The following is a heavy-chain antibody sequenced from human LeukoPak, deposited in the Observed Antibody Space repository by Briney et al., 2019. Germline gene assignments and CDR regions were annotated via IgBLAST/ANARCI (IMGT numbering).Heavy chain of an antibody. CDR1: GGSISSGGYS. V-gene: IGHV4-61*08. Sequence: PSETLSLTCAVSGGSISSGGYSWSWIRQPPGKGLEWIGYIYYSGSTNYNPSLKSRVTISIDTSKNQFSLKLSSVTAADTATYYCAKPSGDYDYFDYWGQGALVTVSS. J-gene: IGHJ4*02. D-gene: IGHD3-22*01. CDR3: AKPSGDYDYFDY. CDR2: IYYSGST.